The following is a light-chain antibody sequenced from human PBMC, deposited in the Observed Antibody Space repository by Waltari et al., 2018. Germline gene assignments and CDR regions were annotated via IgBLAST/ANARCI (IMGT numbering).Light chain of an antibody. Sequence: QSALTQPASVSGSPGQSITISCTGTSSDLGSSNPVSWYQQHPGKAPKLIIYEVNKRPSGVSNRFSGSKSGNMASLTISGLQAEDEADYYCCSYAGSSFYVFGIGTKVTVL. CDR1: SSDLGSSNP. V-gene: IGLV2-23*02. J-gene: IGLJ1*01. CDR3: CSYAGSSFYV. CDR2: EVN.